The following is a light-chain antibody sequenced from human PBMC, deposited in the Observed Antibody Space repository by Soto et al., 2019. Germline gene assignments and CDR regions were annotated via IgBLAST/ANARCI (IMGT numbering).Light chain of an antibody. J-gene: IGKJ4*01. CDR2: AAS. Sequence: EIVVTQSPATLSLSPGERATLSCRTSQSVGSYLSWYQKKPGKAPRLLIYAASNRATGIPARFSGSGSGRDFTLTISSLEPEDFAVYYFQQRSTLPPLSFGGGTQVEIQ. CDR3: QQRSTLPPLS. V-gene: IGKV3-11*02. CDR1: QSVGSY.